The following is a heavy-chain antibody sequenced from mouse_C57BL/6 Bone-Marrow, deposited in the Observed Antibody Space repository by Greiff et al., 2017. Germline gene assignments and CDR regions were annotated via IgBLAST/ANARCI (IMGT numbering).Heavy chain of an antibody. J-gene: IGHJ3*01. CDR3: AREQSRVAWFAY. CDR2: IDPSDSET. V-gene: IGHV1-52*01. CDR1: GYTFTSYW. Sequence: QVQLQQPGAELVRPGSSVKLSCKASGYTFTSYWMHWVKQRPIQGLEWIGNIDPSDSETHYNQKFKDKATLTVDKSSSTAYMQLSSLTSEDSAVYYCAREQSRVAWFAYWGQGTLVTVSA.